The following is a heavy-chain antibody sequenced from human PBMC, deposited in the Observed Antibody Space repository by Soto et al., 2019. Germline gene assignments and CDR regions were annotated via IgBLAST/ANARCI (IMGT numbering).Heavy chain of an antibody. Sequence: QVQFVQSGAEVKKPGASVKVSCRASGYTFTSYPLHWVRQAPGQRLEWVGWINAGNGNTSFSPKFQDRVIMTRDTSASTVHIELSSLRYEDTAVYYCSRDFRTISGVVLLDYWGQGTLVTVSS. CDR1: GYTFTSYP. CDR2: INAGNGNT. V-gene: IGHV1-3*01. CDR3: SRDFRTISGVVLLDY. D-gene: IGHD3-3*01. J-gene: IGHJ4*02.